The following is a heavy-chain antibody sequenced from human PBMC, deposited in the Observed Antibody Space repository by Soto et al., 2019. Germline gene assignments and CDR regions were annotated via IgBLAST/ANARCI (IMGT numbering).Heavy chain of an antibody. V-gene: IGHV1-18*01. D-gene: IGHD6-13*01. Sequence: GASVKVSCKASGYTITSYGISWVRQAPGQGPEWMGWISAYNGNTNYAQKLQGRVTMTTDTSTSTAYMGLRSLRSDDTAVYYCARVEIISSWYRKGFQHWGQGTLVTVSS. CDR1: GYTITSYG. J-gene: IGHJ1*01. CDR3: ARVEIISSWYRKGFQH. CDR2: ISAYNGNT.